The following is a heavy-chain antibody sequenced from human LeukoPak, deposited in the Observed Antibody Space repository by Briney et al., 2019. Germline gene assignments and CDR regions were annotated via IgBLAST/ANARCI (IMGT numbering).Heavy chain of an antibody. CDR2: INPSGGST. V-gene: IGHV1-46*01. Sequence: ASVKVSCTASGYTFTSYYMHWVRQAPGQGLEWMGIINPSGGSTSYAQKFQGRVTMTRDTSTSTVYMELSSLRSEDTDVYYCARDFAYCSSTSCYVDVRFYYYGMDVWGQGTTVTVSS. J-gene: IGHJ6*02. CDR1: GYTFTSYY. D-gene: IGHD2-2*01. CDR3: ARDFAYCSSTSCYVDVRFYYYGMDV.